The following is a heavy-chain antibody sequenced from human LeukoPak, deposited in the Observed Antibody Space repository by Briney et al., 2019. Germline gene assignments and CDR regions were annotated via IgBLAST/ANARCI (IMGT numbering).Heavy chain of an antibody. D-gene: IGHD6-13*01. V-gene: IGHV3-30*18. Sequence: GGSLRLSCAASGFTFSNAWMSWVRQAPGKGLEWVAVISYDGSNKYYADSVKGRFTISRDNSKNTLYLQMNSLRAEDTAVYYCAKLRSSSWEDFDYWGQGTLVTVSS. CDR3: AKLRSSSWEDFDY. J-gene: IGHJ4*02. CDR2: ISYDGSNK. CDR1: GFTFSNAW.